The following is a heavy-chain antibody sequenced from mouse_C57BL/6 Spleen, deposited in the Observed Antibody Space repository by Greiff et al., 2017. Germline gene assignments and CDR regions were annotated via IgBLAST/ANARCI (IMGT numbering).Heavy chain of an antibody. V-gene: IGHV2-6-1*01. CDR1: GFSLTSYG. CDR3: ARHGNYGSSLYYFDY. CDR2: IWSDGST. Sequence: VKLQESGPGLVAPSQSLSITCTVSGFSLTSYGVHWVRQPPGKGLEWLVVIWSDGSTTYNSALKSRLSISKDNSKSQVFLKMNSLQTDDTAMYYCARHGNYGSSLYYFDYWGQGTTLTVSS. D-gene: IGHD1-1*01. J-gene: IGHJ2*01.